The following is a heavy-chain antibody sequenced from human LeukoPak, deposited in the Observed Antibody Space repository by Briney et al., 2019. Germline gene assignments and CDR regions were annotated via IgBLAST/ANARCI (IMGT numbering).Heavy chain of an antibody. CDR1: GGSISSGSYY. J-gene: IGHJ5*02. Sequence: SETLSLTRTVSGGSISSGSYYLGWIRPPPGKGLEWIASIYYTGKTDYNPSLKSRATISVDKSKNQLFLKLTSVTVADTAIYYCARRGDPWGQGTLVTVSS. D-gene: IGHD3-16*01. CDR3: ARRGDP. V-gene: IGHV4-39*01. CDR2: IYYTGKT.